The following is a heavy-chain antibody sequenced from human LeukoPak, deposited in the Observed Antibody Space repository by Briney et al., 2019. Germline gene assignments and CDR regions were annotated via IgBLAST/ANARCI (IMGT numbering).Heavy chain of an antibody. J-gene: IGHJ4*02. CDR3: VRGIGVARDY. D-gene: IGHD2-21*01. CDR1: GYTFTSVD. CDR2: MGPNSGNT. V-gene: IGHV1-8*01. Sequence: ASGKVSFKAAGYTFTSVDINWMRHAPGQGLEWRGWMGPNSGNTGYAHEFQGRGTMTTNTAISTAYMELSSLRSEDTAMYYCVRGIGVARDYWGQGTLVTVSS.